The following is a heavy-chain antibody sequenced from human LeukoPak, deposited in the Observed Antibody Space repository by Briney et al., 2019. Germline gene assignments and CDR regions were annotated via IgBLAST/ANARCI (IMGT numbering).Heavy chain of an antibody. V-gene: IGHV3-74*01. Sequence: GGSLRLSCVASGFTFSSRWMHWVRQAPGKGLVWVSITNTDGSTTRYADFVEGRFTISRDNARNTLYLEMNSLRVEDTAVYFCARDISRTMDVWGQGTTVTVSS. CDR2: TNTDGSTT. J-gene: IGHJ6*02. D-gene: IGHD2/OR15-2a*01. CDR1: GFTFSSRW. CDR3: ARDISRTMDV.